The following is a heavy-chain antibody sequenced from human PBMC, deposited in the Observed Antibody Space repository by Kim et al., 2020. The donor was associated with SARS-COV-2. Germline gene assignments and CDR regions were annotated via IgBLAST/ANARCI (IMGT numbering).Heavy chain of an antibody. V-gene: IGHV1-69*13. D-gene: IGHD6-19*01. CDR2: IIPIFGTA. CDR3: ARDYNLRAQYSSGWYVDYHYYYGMDV. CDR1: GGTFSSYA. J-gene: IGHJ6*02. Sequence: SVKVSCKASGGTFSSYAISWVRQAPGQGLEWMGGIIPIFGTANYAQKFQGRVTITADESTSTAYMELSSLRSEDTAVYYCARDYNLRAQYSSGWYVDYHYYYGMDVWGQGTTVTVSS.